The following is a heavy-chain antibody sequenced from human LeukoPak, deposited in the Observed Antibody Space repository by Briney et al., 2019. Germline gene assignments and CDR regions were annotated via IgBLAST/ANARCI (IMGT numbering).Heavy chain of an antibody. V-gene: IGHV4-30-4*01. CDR1: GGSISSGDYY. CDR2: IYYSGST. CDR3: ARGRRQWLVLDY. J-gene: IGHJ4*02. D-gene: IGHD6-19*01. Sequence: SQTLSLTCTVSGGSISSGDYYWSWIRQPPGKGLEWIGYIYYSGSTYYNPSLKSRVTISVDTSKNQFSLKLSSVTAADTAVYYCARGRRQWLVLDYWGQGTLVTVSS.